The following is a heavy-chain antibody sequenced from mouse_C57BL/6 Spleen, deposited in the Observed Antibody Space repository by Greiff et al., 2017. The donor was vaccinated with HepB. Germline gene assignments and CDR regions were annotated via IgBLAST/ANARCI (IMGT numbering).Heavy chain of an antibody. V-gene: IGHV1-50*01. CDR3: ARSGTGFAY. CDR1: GYTFTSYW. D-gene: IGHD3-1*01. J-gene: IGHJ3*01. CDR2: IDPSDSYT. Sequence: VQLQQSGAELVKPGASVKLSCKASGYTFTSYWMQWVKQRPGQGLEWIGEIDPSDSYTNYNQKFKGKATLTVDTSSSTAYMQLSSLTSEDSAVYDCARSGTGFAYWGQGTLVTVSA.